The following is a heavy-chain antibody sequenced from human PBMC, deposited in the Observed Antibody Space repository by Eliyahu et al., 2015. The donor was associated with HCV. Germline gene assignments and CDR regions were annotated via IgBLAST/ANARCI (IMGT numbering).Heavy chain of an antibody. CDR1: GFTFXXYT. D-gene: IGHD3-10*01. V-gene: IGHV3-43*01. Sequence: EVQLVESGGVVVQPGGSLRLXCAASGFTFXXYTMHWVRQAPGKGLEWVSLXSWDGGSTYYADSVKGRFTISRDNSKNSLYLQMNSLRTEDTALYYCAKDNGDYYGSGSYPDYWGQGTLVTVSS. CDR3: AKDNGDYYGSGSYPDY. CDR2: XSWDGGST. J-gene: IGHJ4*02.